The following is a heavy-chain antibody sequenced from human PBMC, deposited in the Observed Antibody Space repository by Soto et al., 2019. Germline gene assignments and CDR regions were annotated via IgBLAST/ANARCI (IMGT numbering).Heavy chain of an antibody. J-gene: IGHJ4*02. CDR2: ISAYNGNT. Sequence: ASVKVSCTASGYTFTSYGISCVRQAPGQGLEWMGWISAYNGNTNYAQKLQGRVTMTTDTSTSTAYMELRSLRSDDTAVYYCARDSFQRLPFDYWGQGTLVTVSS. CDR3: ARDSFQRLPFDY. CDR1: GYTFTSYG. D-gene: IGHD4-17*01. V-gene: IGHV1-18*01.